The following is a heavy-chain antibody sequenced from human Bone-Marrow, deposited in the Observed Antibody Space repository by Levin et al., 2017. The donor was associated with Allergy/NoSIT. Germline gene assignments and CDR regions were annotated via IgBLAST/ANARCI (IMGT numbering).Heavy chain of an antibody. V-gene: IGHV3-15*01. CDR3: TTLTREQVTGDVFDV. J-gene: IGHJ3*01. CDR2: VKTKSEGETA. CDR1: GFSFDNAW. D-gene: IGHD1/OR15-1a*01. Sequence: PGGSLRLSCVSTGFSFDNAWMSWVRRAPGKGLEWVGRVKTKSEGETAQYSQRVKDRFTISRDDSENTLYLQMRSLSREDTAVYYCTTLTREQVTGDVFDVWGQGTAVTVSS.